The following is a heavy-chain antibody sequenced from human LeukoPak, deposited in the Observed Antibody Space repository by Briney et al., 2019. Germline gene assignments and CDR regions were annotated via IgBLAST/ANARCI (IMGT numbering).Heavy chain of an antibody. CDR2: IRSKAYGGTT. V-gene: IGHV3-49*04. CDR1: GFAFGDYA. J-gene: IGHJ6*02. D-gene: IGHD3-3*01. Sequence: PGESLRLSCTASGFAFGDYAMSWVRQAPGKGLEWVGFIRSKAYGGTTEYAASVKGRFTISRDDSKSIAYLQMNSLKTEDTAVYYCTRYITRFLEWWDTNLRNPMDVWGQGTTVTVSS. CDR3: TRYITRFLEWWDTNLRNPMDV.